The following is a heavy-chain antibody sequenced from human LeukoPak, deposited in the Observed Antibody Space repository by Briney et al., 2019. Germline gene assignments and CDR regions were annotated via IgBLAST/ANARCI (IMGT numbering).Heavy chain of an antibody. V-gene: IGHV3-15*01. CDR1: GFTFSDAW. D-gene: IGHD1-26*01. Sequence: GGSLRLSCAASGFTFSDAWMSWVRQAPGRGLEWLGRIKSRTEGGTTQYAAPVKGRFTISRDDSKETVYLQMNSLTAEDTAVYYCTRVGTTWFHSWGQGTLVIVSS. CDR3: TRVGTTWFHS. J-gene: IGHJ5*01. CDR2: IKSRTEGGTT.